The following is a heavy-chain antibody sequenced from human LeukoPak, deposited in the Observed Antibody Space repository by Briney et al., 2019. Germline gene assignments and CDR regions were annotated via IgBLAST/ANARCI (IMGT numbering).Heavy chain of an antibody. CDR2: MNPNSGNT. Sequence: ASVKVSCKASGYTFTSYDINWVRQATGQGLEWMGWMNPNSGNTNYAQKFQERVTITRDMSTSTAYMELSSLRSEDTAVYYCAANDYSNYGGLDAFDIWGQGTMVTVSS. CDR3: AANDYSNYGGLDAFDI. CDR1: GYTFTSYD. V-gene: IGHV1-8*01. D-gene: IGHD4-11*01. J-gene: IGHJ3*02.